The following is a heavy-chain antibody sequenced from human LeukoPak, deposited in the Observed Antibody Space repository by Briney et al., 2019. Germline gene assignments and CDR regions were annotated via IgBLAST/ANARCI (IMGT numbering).Heavy chain of an antibody. CDR2: IYYSGST. CDR3: ARDVVSSWGDYFDY. V-gene: IGHV4-59*12. Sequence: SETLSLTCTVSGGSISSYYWSWIRQPPGKGLEWIGYIYYSGSTNYNPSLKSRVTISVDTSKNQFSLKLSSVTAADTAVYYCARDVVSSWGDYFDYWGQGTLVTVSS. D-gene: IGHD6-13*01. J-gene: IGHJ4*02. CDR1: GGSISSYY.